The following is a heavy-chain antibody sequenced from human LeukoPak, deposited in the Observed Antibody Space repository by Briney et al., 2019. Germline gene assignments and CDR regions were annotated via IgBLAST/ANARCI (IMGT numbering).Heavy chain of an antibody. J-gene: IGHJ4*02. CDR2: INTDGSST. CDR1: GFTFSSYW. Sequence: GGSLRLSCAASGFTFSSYWMHWVRQAPGKGLVWVSRINTDGSSTSYADSVKGRFTISRDNAENRLYVQMNSLRAEDTAVYYCATGSGLWSPDYWGQGTLVTVSS. V-gene: IGHV3-74*01. D-gene: IGHD5-18*01. CDR3: ATGSGLWSPDY.